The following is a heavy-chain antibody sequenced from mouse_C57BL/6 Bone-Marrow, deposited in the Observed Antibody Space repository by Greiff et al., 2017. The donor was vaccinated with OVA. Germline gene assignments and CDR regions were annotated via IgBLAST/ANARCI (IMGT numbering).Heavy chain of an antibody. CDR1: GFTFSSYT. D-gene: IGHD1-1*01. Sequence: DVMLVESGGGLVKPGGSLKLSCAASGFTFSSYTMSWVRQTPEKRLEWVATISGGGGNTYYPDSVKGRFTISRDNAKNTLYLQMSSLRSEDTALYYCARRDYYGSRFDYWGQGTTLTVSS. CDR2: ISGGGGNT. CDR3: ARRDYYGSRFDY. V-gene: IGHV5-9*01. J-gene: IGHJ2*01.